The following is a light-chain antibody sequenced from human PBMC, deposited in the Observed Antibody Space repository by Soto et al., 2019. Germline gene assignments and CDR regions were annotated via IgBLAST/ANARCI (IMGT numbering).Light chain of an antibody. CDR2: EVS. V-gene: IGLV2-14*01. Sequence: QSVLTQPASVSGSPGQSITISCTRTSSDVGGYNYVSWYQQHPGKAPKLMICEVSNRPSGVSNRFSGSKSGNTASLTISGLQAEDEADYYCSSYTSSTTPGWVFGGGTKLTVL. J-gene: IGLJ3*02. CDR3: SSYTSSTTPGWV. CDR1: SSDVGGYNY.